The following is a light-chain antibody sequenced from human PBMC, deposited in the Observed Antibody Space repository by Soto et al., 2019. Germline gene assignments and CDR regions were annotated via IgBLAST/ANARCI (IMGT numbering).Light chain of an antibody. CDR2: NGR. V-gene: IGLV3-21*02. J-gene: IGLJ3*02. CDR3: QVRESPSDHSVV. CDR1: NIGTKG. Sequence: SYELTQPPSVSVAPGQTASITCGGDNIGTKGVHWYQQKPGRAPELVVYNGRDRPSGIPERFSGSNSGNTATLTITRVEAGDEADFYCQVRESPSDHSVVFGGGTKLTVL.